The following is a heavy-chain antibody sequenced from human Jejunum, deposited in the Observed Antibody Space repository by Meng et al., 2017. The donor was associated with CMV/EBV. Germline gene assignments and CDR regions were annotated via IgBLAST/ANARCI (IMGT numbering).Heavy chain of an antibody. Sequence: QVQLMQSGAEVEEPGSSMKVSCKSSGGSVNNYAFNWVRQAPGQGLEWMGGIIAIFKTPNYAQKFQGRLTITADESTGTSYMELTSLTSEDTAVYYCARGFLNGYQPFDYWGQGTLVTVSS. CDR3: ARGFLNGYQPFDY. CDR2: IIAIFKTP. CDR1: GGSVNNYA. D-gene: IGHD5-24*01. V-gene: IGHV1-69*12. J-gene: IGHJ4*02.